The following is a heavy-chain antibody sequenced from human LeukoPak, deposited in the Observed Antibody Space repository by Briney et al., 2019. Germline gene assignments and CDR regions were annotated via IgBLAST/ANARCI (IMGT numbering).Heavy chain of an antibody. D-gene: IGHD3-10*01. V-gene: IGHV4-59*01. J-gene: IGHJ4*02. CDR1: GASINDYY. CDR3: ARQSTFVNMVRRVSGVGIFHFDN. CDR2: MYYSGTT. Sequence: PSETLSLTRTVSGASINDYYWSWIRQPPGRGLEWIGYMYYSGTTNYNPALKSRVTISGDMSRNQFSLKLRSVTAADTAVYYCARQSTFVNMVRRVSGVGIFHFDNWGQGTLVTVSS.